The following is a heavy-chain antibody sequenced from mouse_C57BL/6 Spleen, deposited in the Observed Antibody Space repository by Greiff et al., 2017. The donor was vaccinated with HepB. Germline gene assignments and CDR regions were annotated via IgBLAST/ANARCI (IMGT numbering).Heavy chain of an antibody. J-gene: IGHJ2*01. Sequence: QVQLQQPGAELVRPGSSVKLSCKASGYTFTSYWMDWVKQRPGQGLEWIGNIYPSDSETHYNQKFKDKATLTVDKSSSTAYMQLSSLTSEDSAVYYCARLAAQAHYFDCWGQGTTLTVSS. CDR2: IYPSDSET. D-gene: IGHD3-2*02. CDR3: ARLAAQAHYFDC. V-gene: IGHV1-61*01. CDR1: GYTFTSYW.